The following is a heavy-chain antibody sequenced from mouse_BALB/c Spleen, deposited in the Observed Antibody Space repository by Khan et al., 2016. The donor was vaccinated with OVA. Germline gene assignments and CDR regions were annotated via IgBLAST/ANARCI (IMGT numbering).Heavy chain of an antibody. CDR1: GYTFPSYW. J-gene: IGHJ3*01. D-gene: IGHD2-1*01. CDR3: ARGYFGNYEVVY. CDR2: IFPGTGTT. Sequence: QVQLKQSGAELVKPGASVKLSCKTSGYTFPSYWIQWVKQRPGQGLGWIGQIFPGTGTTYYNENFKDKATLTVDTSSSSAYMQLTSLTSEDSAVYFCARGYFGNYEVVYWGQGTLVTVSP. V-gene: IGHV1S132*01.